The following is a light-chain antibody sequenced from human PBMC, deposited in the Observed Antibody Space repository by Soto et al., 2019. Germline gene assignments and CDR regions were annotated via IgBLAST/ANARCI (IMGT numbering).Light chain of an antibody. J-gene: IGKJ2*03. V-gene: IGKV3-20*01. CDR1: QSVSPNY. CDR3: QQYGDFNSPRYS. Sequence: EIVLTQSPGTLSLSPGDRVTLSCRASQSVSPNYFSCYQQKPGQAPRLLIYRTSRRAVGIPDRFSGSGSGTDFTLTISRLEPEDFAMYYCQQYGDFNSPRYSFGQGTRLEI. CDR2: RTS.